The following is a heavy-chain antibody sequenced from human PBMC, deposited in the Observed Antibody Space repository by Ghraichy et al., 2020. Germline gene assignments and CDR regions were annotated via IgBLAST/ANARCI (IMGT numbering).Heavy chain of an antibody. D-gene: IGHD3-22*01. Sequence: GGSLRLSCAAFGFTFSSYSMNWVRQAPGKGLEWVSSISSSSSYIYYADSVKGRFTISRDNAKNSLYLQMNSLRAEDMAVYYCARGRDYYDSSGYYYYYGMDVWGQGTMVTVSS. CDR3: ARGRDYYDSSGYYYYYGMDV. CDR2: ISSSSSYI. V-gene: IGHV3-21*01. CDR1: GFTFSSYS. J-gene: IGHJ6*02.